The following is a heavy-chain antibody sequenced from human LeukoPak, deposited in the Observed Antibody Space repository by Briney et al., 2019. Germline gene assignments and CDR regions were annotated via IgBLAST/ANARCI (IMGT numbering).Heavy chain of an antibody. CDR3: AREGYSSSPLGY. V-gene: IGHV1-8*02. CDR2: MNPNSGNT. J-gene: IGHJ4*02. CDR1: GYTFTSYG. Sequence: ASVKVSCKSSGYTFTSYGINWVRQATGQGLEWMGWMNPNSGNTGYAQKFQGRVTMTRNTSISTAYMELSSLRSEDTAVYYCAREGYSSSPLGYWGQGTLVTDSS. D-gene: IGHD6-13*01.